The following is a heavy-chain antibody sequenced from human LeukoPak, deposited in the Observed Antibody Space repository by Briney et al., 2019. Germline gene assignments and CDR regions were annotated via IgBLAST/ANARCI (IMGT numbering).Heavy chain of an antibody. J-gene: IGHJ4*02. V-gene: IGHV3-53*01. CDR1: GFTFSSYW. Sequence: GGSLRLSCEASGFTFSSYWMSWVRQAPGKGLEWVSVIYRGNMPYYGDSVKGRFIISRDSSKNTLYLQMSSLRVEDTAVYYCASGLGAYWGQGTLVTVSS. D-gene: IGHD2-21*01. CDR3: ASGLGAY. CDR2: IYRGNMP.